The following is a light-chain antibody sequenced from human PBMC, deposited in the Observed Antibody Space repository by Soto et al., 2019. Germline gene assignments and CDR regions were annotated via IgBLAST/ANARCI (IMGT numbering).Light chain of an antibody. J-gene: IGKJ1*01. CDR1: QNIVDW. CDR2: KAS. CDR3: QHYNSYSET. Sequence: DIQMTQYHSTLSAYVGASVTFACRASQNIVDWLAWYQQKPGKAPKLLIYKASNLKSGVPSRLSGNGSGTEFTLTISSLQPDDVATDDGQHYNSYSETFGQGTKVDIK. V-gene: IGKV1-5*03.